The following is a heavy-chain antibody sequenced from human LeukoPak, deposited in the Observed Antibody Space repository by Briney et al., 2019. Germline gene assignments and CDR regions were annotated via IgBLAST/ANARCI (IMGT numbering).Heavy chain of an antibody. Sequence: SETLSLTCAVYGGSFSGYYWSWIRQPPGKGLEWTGEINHSGSTNYNPSLKSRVTISVDTSKNQLSLKLSSVTAADTAVYFCARLGSYHDFWGQGALVTVSS. D-gene: IGHD1-26*01. J-gene: IGHJ4*02. V-gene: IGHV4-34*01. CDR3: ARLGSYHDF. CDR2: INHSGST. CDR1: GGSFSGYY.